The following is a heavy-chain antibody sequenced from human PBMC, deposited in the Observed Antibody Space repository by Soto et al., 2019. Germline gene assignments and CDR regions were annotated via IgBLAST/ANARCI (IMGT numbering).Heavy chain of an antibody. CDR1: GYTFTGYY. D-gene: IGHD2-8*01. V-gene: IGHV1-2*02. CDR2: INPNSGGT. J-gene: IGHJ4*02. CDR3: ARDLKLMVYASPSPAVY. Sequence: ASVKVSCTASGYTFTGYYMHWVRQAPGQGLEWMGWINPNSGGTNYAQKFQGRVTMTRDTSISTAYMELSRLRSDDTAVYYRARDLKLMVYASPSPAVYWGQGTLVTVSS.